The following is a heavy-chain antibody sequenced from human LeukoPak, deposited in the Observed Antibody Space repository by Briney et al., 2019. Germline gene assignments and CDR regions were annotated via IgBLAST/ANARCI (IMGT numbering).Heavy chain of an antibody. CDR3: ARYDYDFWSGYYAGY. D-gene: IGHD3-3*01. Sequence: SEPLSLTCTVSGGSISSGDYYWSWIRQPPGKGLEWIGYIYYSGSTYYNPSLKSRVTISVDTSKNQFSLKLSSVTAAETAVYYCARYDYDFWSGYYAGYWGQGTLVTVSS. CDR1: GGSISSGDYY. J-gene: IGHJ4*02. V-gene: IGHV4-30-4*01. CDR2: IYYSGST.